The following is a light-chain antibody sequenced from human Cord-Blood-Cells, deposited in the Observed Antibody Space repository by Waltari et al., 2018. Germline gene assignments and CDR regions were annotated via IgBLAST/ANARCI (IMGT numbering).Light chain of an antibody. CDR2: GAS. CDR1: QSVSSN. CDR3: QQYNNWPPYT. V-gene: IGKV3-15*01. J-gene: IGKJ2*01. Sequence: EIVMTQYPATLSASPGERATLSCRASQSVSSNLAWYQQKPGQAPRLLIYGASTRATGIPARFSGSGSGTEFTLTISSLQSEDFAVYYCQQYNNWPPYTFGQGTKLEIK.